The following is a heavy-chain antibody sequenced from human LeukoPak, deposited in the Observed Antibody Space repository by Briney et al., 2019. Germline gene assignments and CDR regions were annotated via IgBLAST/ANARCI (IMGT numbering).Heavy chain of an antibody. CDR3: ARGGGLDV. V-gene: IGHV3-7*03. CDR2: INHNGNVN. Sequence: GGSLRLSRAASGFTFSSYWMNWARQAPGKGLEWVASINHNGNVNYYVDSVKGRFTISRDNAKNSLYLQMSNLRAEDTAVYFCARGGGLDVWGQGATVTVSS. J-gene: IGHJ6*02. D-gene: IGHD3-16*01. CDR1: GFTFSSYW.